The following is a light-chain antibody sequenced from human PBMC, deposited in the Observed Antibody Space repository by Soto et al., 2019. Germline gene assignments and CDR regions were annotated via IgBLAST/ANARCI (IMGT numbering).Light chain of an antibody. J-gene: IGLJ1*01. CDR2: EVS. CDR3: CLYIGATTYV. Sequence: QSALTQPASVSGSPGQSITISCTGTSNDIGGYNYVSWLQQHPGEAPKLIIYEVSNRPSGVSNRFSGSKSGNTASLTITGLQPEDEASYYCCLYIGATTYVFGTGTKLTVL. CDR1: SNDIGGYNY. V-gene: IGLV2-14*01.